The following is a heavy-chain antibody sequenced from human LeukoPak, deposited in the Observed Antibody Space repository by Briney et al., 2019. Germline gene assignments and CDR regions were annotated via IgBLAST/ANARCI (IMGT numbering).Heavy chain of an antibody. V-gene: IGHV1-18*01. CDR1: GYTFTSYG. CDR3: ARTNNNWFDP. CDR2: ISTYNGNT. J-gene: IGHJ5*02. Sequence: VASVTVSCKASGYTFTSYGISWVRQAPGQGLEWMGRISTYNGNTNYAQKLQGRVTMTTDTSTSTAYMELRSLRSDDTAVYYWARTNNNWFDPWGQGTLVTVSS.